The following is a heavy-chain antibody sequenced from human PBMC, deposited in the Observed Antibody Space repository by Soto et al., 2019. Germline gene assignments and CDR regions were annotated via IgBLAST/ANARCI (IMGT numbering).Heavy chain of an antibody. CDR3: ARYLPFYGSGNIIGHFDY. D-gene: IGHD3-10*01. V-gene: IGHV4-31*03. J-gene: IGHJ4*02. CDR2: IYYSGST. CDR1: GGSISSGGYY. Sequence: LSLTCTVSGGSISSGGYYWSWIRQHPGKGLEWIGYIYYSGSTYYNPSLKSRVTISVDTSKNQFSLKLSSVTAADTAVYYCARYLPFYGSGNIIGHFDYWGQGTLVTVSS.